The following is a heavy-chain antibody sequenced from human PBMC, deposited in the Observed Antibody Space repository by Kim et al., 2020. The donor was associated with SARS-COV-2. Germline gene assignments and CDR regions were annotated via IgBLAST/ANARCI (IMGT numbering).Heavy chain of an antibody. J-gene: IGHJ4*02. CDR3: TTGSQQLVLHY. Sequence: TPDYAAPVKGRFTISRDGSKNTLDLQMNSLKTEDTAVYYCTTGSQQLVLHYWGQGTLVTVSS. V-gene: IGHV3-15*01. D-gene: IGHD6-13*01. CDR2: TP.